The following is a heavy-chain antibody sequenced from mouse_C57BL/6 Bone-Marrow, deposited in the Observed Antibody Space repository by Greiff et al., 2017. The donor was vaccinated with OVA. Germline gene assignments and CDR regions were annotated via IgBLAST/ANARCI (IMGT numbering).Heavy chain of an antibody. D-gene: IGHD3-3*01. CDR3: ARKGLLYYFDY. V-gene: IGHV1-69*01. J-gene: IGHJ2*01. CDR1: GYTFTSYW. Sequence: QVQLQQPGAELVMPGASVKLSCKASGYTFTSYWMHWVKQRPGQGLEWIGEIDPSDSYTNYNQKFKGKSTLTVDKSSSTAYLQLSSLTSEDSAVYSYARKGLLYYFDYWGQGTTLTVSS. CDR2: IDPSDSYT.